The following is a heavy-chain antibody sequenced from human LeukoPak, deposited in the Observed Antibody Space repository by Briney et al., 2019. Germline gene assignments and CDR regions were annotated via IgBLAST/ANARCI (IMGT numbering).Heavy chain of an antibody. CDR1: GFTFSSYG. Sequence: GGSLRLSCAASGFTFSSYGMHWVRQAPGKGLEWVAVIWSDGSNKNYADSVKGRFTISRDNPKNTLFLQMNSLSAEDTAVYYCAGDRGAGPFDPWGQGTLVIVSS. V-gene: IGHV3-33*01. CDR2: IWSDGSNK. J-gene: IGHJ5*02. D-gene: IGHD1-26*01. CDR3: AGDRGAGPFDP.